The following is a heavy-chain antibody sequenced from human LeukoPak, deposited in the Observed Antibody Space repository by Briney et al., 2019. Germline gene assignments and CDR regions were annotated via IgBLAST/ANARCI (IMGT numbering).Heavy chain of an antibody. V-gene: IGHV3-49*04. CDR3: TRVVDSYGNYYFDY. CDR2: IRSKAYGGTT. D-gene: IGHD5-18*01. CDR1: GFTFSSYS. Sequence: GGSLRLSCAASGFTFSSYSMNWVRQAPGKGLEWVGFIRSKAYGGTTEYAASVKGRFTISRDDSKSIAYLQMNSLKTEDTAVYYCTRVVDSYGNYYFDYWGQGTLVTVSS. J-gene: IGHJ4*02.